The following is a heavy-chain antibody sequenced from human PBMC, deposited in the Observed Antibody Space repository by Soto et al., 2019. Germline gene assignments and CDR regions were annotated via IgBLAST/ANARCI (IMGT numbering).Heavy chain of an antibody. CDR2: ISSSSSTI. Sequence: EVQLVESGGGLVQPGGSLRLSCAASGFTFSSYNMNWVRQAPGKGLEWVSYISSSSSTIYYANSVKGRFTISRDNARNSLYLQMNSLRDEDTAVYFCARVESTSWYRSLDYWGQGTLVTVSS. D-gene: IGHD6-13*01. V-gene: IGHV3-48*02. J-gene: IGHJ4*02. CDR1: GFTFSSYN. CDR3: ARVESTSWYRSLDY.